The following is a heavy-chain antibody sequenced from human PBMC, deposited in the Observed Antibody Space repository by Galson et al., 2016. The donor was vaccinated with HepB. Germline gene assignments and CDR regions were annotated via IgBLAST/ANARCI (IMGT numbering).Heavy chain of an antibody. J-gene: IGHJ4*02. CDR3: ARRVDRRRDFDY. CDR2: ISYDGGNK. V-gene: IGHV3-30-3*01. CDR1: GFTFSNAW. Sequence: SLRLSCAASGFTFSNAWMNWVRQAPGKELEWLAVISYDGGNKYYADSVKGRFTISKDNSKNMLYLHMNSLRTEDTALYFCARRVDRRRDFDYWGQGTLVTVSS.